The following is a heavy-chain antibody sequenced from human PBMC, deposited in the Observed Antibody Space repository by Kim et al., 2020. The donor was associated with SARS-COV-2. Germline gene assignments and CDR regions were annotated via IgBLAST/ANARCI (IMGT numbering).Heavy chain of an antibody. J-gene: IGHJ6*01. Sequence: GGSLRLSCAVSGFTFSDHYMRWIRQAPGKGLEWVSYISSAGSSTYYADSVKGRFTISRDNAGNSLSLQMNSLRAEDTAVYYCARDGWIDNGLLRRLDFWG. V-gene: IGHV3-11*04. CDR3: ARDGWIDNGLLRRLDF. D-gene: IGHD2-8*01. CDR1: GFTFSDHY. CDR2: ISSAGSST.